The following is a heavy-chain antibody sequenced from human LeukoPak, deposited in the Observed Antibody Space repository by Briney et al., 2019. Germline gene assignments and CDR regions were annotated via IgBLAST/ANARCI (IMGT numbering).Heavy chain of an antibody. D-gene: IGHD3-22*01. CDR2: FDPDAGET. J-gene: IGHJ4*02. V-gene: IGHV1-24*01. CDR1: VYTLSELS. CDR3: PTLRGYYRGFDY. Sequence: ASVRFSCKVSVYTLSELSMHWVRQAPGKGLEWMGGFDPDAGETIYAQNFQGRVTITEATSTDTPYIDLSSLRSEATPVYYFPTLRGYYRGFDYWGQGTLVTVSS.